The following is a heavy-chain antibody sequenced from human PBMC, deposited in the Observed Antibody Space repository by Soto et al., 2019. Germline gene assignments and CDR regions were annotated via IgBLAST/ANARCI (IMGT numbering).Heavy chain of an antibody. V-gene: IGHV3-30-3*01. CDR1: GFTFSSYA. J-gene: IGHJ4*02. Sequence: QVQLVESGGGVVQPGRSLRLSCAASGFTFSSYAMHWVRQAPGKGLEWVAVISYDGSNKYYADSVKGRFTISIDNSKNALYLKMNYLRAEDTAEYYCARADTRQLGATAGYWGQGTLVTVSS. CDR3: ARADTRQLGATAGY. CDR2: ISYDGSNK. D-gene: IGHD1-26*01.